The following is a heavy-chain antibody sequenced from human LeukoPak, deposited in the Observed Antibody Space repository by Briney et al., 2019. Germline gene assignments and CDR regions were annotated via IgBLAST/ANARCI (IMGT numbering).Heavy chain of an antibody. J-gene: IGHJ4*02. CDR2: ISWDGGST. V-gene: IGHV3-43*01. D-gene: IGHD1-1*01. Sequence: GGSLRLSCASTFTFSIYTMHWVRQAPGKGLEWVSLISWDGGSTYYADSVKGRFTISRDNSKNSLYLQMNSLRTEDTALYYCATTGTTSGYWGQGTLVTVSS. CDR1: TFTFSIYT. CDR3: ATTGTTSGY.